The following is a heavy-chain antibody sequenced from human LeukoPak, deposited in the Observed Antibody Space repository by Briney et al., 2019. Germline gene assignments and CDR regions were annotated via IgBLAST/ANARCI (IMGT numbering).Heavy chain of an antibody. D-gene: IGHD2-2*01. CDR3: ARSRLYYMDV. V-gene: IGHV1-8*03. Sequence: ASVKVSCKASGYTFTSYDINWVRQATGQGLEWMGWMNPNSANTGYAQKFQGRVTITRNTSISTAYMELSSLRSEDTAVYYCARSRLYYMDVWGKGTTVTVSS. CDR2: MNPNSANT. J-gene: IGHJ6*03. CDR1: GYTFTSYD.